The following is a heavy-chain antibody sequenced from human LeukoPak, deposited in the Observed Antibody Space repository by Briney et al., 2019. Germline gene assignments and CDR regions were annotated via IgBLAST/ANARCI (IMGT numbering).Heavy chain of an antibody. CDR3: ASGATVHNY. D-gene: IGHD1-26*01. CDR2: TYYRSTWYN. J-gene: IGHJ4*02. V-gene: IGHV6-1*01. CDR1: GDSVSSNTAA. Sequence: SQTLSLTCAISGDSVSSNTAAWNWIRQSPSRGFEWLGRTYYRSTWYNDYAVSVRSRISIIPDTSKNHFSLQLNSVTPEDTAVYYCASGATVHNYWGQGTLVTVSS.